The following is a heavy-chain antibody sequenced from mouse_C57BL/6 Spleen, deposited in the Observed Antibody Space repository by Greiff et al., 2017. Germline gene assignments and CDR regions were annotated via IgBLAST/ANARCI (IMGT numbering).Heavy chain of an antibody. CDR1: GYAFTNYL. V-gene: IGHV1-54*01. Sequence: QVQLQQSGAELVRPGTSVKVSCKASGYAFTNYLIEWVKQRPGQGLEWIGVINPGSGGTNYNEKFKGKATLTADKSSSTAYMQLSSLTSEDSAVYFCARTDYGSRRAMDYWGQGTSVTVSS. D-gene: IGHD1-1*01. J-gene: IGHJ4*01. CDR2: INPGSGGT. CDR3: ARTDYGSRRAMDY.